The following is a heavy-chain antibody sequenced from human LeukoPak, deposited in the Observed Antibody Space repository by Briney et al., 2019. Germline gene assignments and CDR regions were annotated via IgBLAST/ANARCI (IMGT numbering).Heavy chain of an antibody. Sequence: SETLSLACAVYGGSFSGYYWSWIRQPPGKGLEWIGEINHSGSTNYNPSLKSRVTISVDTSKNQFSLKLSSVTAADTAVYYCARNYYGSGSYARYYYYYYMDVWGKGTTVTVSS. J-gene: IGHJ6*03. CDR2: INHSGST. CDR3: ARNYYGSGSYARYYYYYYMDV. V-gene: IGHV4-34*01. CDR1: GGSFSGYY. D-gene: IGHD3-10*01.